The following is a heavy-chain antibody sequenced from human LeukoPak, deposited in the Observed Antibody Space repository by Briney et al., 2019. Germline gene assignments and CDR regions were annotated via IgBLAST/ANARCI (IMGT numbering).Heavy chain of an antibody. D-gene: IGHD3-22*01. CDR1: GFTFSTYG. CDR2: IHYDGTNK. CDR3: ARGEEYDSKEGLDS. J-gene: IGHJ4*02. V-gene: IGHV3-30*02. Sequence: GGSLRLSCAASGFTFSTYGMHWVRQAPGKGLEWVAFIHYDGTNKYSADSVKGRFTISRDNSKNTLFLQMNSLRGEDTAVYYCARGEEYDSKEGLDSWGQGTMVTVSS.